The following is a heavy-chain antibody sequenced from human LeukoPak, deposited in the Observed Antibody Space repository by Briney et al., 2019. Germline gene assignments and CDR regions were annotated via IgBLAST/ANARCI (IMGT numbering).Heavy chain of an antibody. D-gene: IGHD3-10*01. CDR2: VKPDGSDK. J-gene: IGHJ4*02. V-gene: IGHV3-7*03. Sequence: GGSLRLSCAASGFAISSYWMIWVRQAPGKGLEWVASVKPDGSDKYYVDSVKGRFTISRDDAKNSLYLQMNSLRVEDTAVYYCERASGYWGQGTLVTVSS. CDR1: GFAISSYW. CDR3: ERASGY.